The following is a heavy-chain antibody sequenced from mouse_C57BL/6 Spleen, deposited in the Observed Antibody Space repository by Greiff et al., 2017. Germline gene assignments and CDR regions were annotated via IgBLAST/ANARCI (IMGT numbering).Heavy chain of an antibody. J-gene: IGHJ2*01. Sequence: VKLVESGAELVKPGASVKISCKASGYAFSSYWMNWVKQRPGKGLEWIGQIYPGDGDTNYNGKFKGKATLTADKSSSTAYMQLSSLTSEDSAVYFCARSTTVAHFDYWGQGTTLTVSS. CDR2: IYPGDGDT. V-gene: IGHV1-80*01. CDR1: GYAFSSYW. CDR3: ARSTTVAHFDY. D-gene: IGHD1-1*01.